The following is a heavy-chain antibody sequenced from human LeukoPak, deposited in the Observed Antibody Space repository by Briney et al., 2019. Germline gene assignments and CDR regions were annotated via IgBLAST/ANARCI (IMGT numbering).Heavy chain of an antibody. Sequence: SETLSFTRTGSGGSISSSYWSWIRQPPGKGLEWIGYIYYSGSTNYNPSLKSRVTISVDTSKNQFSLKLSSVIAADTAVYYCARAVRDRGVILPWFDPWGQGTLVTVSS. CDR1: GGSISSSY. J-gene: IGHJ5*02. V-gene: IGHV4-59*01. CDR3: ARAVRDRGVILPWFDP. D-gene: IGHD3-10*01. CDR2: IYYSGST.